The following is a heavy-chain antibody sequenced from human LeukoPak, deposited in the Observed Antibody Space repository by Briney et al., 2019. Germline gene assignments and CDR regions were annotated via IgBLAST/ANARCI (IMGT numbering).Heavy chain of an antibody. Sequence: SETLSLTCTASGGSVSSYYWTWIRQPPGKGLEWIGYIHYTGSTYDNPSLKSRVTMSVDRSKNQFSLRLTSVTAADTAVYYCATGSASQTSDAFDIWGHGTMVTVSS. CDR2: IHYTGST. V-gene: IGHV4-59*02. CDR1: GGSVSSYY. CDR3: ATGSASQTSDAFDI. J-gene: IGHJ3*02. D-gene: IGHD6-6*01.